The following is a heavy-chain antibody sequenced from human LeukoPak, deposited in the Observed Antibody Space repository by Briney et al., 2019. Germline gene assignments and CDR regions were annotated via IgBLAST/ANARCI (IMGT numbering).Heavy chain of an antibody. CDR3: AKSQDGGRLFHFDY. CDR2: ISGSGGST. CDR1: GFTFSSHP. Sequence: GGSLRLFCSASGFTFSSHPMHWVRQAPGKGLEWVSVISGSGGSTYSADSVKGRFTISRDNSKNTLYLQMNSLRAGDTAVYFCAKSQDGGRLFHFDYWGQGTLVTVSS. D-gene: IGHD1-26*01. J-gene: IGHJ4*02. V-gene: IGHV3-23*01.